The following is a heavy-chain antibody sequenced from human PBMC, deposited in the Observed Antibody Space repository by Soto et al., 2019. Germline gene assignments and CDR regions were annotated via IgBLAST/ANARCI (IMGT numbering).Heavy chain of an antibody. J-gene: IGHJ6*02. D-gene: IGHD6-13*01. CDR1: GVSLRRSY. CDR2: IYYSGST. CDR3: ARDLGDVSSNWYGSRHYYYYGMDV. V-gene: IGHV4-59*01. Sequence: PSETLSPTFTVSGVSLRRSYCPWIRQPPGKVLAWIGYIYYSGSTNYNPSLKSRVTISVDTSKNQFSLKLSSVTAADTAVYYCARDLGDVSSNWYGSRHYYYYGMDVWVQGPTVT.